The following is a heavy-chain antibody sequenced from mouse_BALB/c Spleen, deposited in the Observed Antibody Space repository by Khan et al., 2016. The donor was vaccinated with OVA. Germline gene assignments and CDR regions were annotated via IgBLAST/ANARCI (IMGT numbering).Heavy chain of an antibody. CDR2: TNPTNGRT. CDR1: GYTFTDFT. V-gene: IGHV1S81*02. CDR3: ARIKKIVATYFDY. Sequence: QVQLQQSGAELVRPGVSVKISCKGSGYTFTDFTMHWVKQRLGQGLEWFAETNPTNGRTYYNEKFKSKATLTVDKSSSTAYMLLSGPTFEDSAVYYCARIKKIVATYFDYWGQGTTLTVSS. J-gene: IGHJ2*01. D-gene: IGHD1-1*01.